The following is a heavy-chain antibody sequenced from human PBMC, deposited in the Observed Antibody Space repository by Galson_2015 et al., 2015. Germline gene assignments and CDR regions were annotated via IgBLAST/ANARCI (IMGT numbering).Heavy chain of an antibody. J-gene: IGHJ4*02. V-gene: IGHV3-30*03. CDR1: GFTFSSYG. Sequence: SLRLSCAASGFTFSSYGMHWVRQAPGKGLEWVAVISYDGSNKYYADSVKGRFTISRDNSKNTLYLRMNSLRAEDTAVYYCHARVRTGYRSHKNFDYWGQGTLVTVSS. CDR2: ISYDGSNK. D-gene: IGHD1-1*01. CDR3: ARVRTGYRSHKNFDY.